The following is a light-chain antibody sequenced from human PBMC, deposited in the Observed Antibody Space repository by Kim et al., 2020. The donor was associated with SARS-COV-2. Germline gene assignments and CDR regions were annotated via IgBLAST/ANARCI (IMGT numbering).Light chain of an antibody. Sequence: QSALTQPASVSGSPGQSITVSCSGTSSDVGGYNYVSWYQQHPGKAPRLIIYDVNKRPSGVSNRFSGSKSGNTASLTISGLQAEDEADYYCSSYTSSNTYVFGTGTKVTVL. CDR2: DVN. CDR3: SSYTSSNTYV. J-gene: IGLJ1*01. CDR1: SSDVGGYNY. V-gene: IGLV2-14*01.